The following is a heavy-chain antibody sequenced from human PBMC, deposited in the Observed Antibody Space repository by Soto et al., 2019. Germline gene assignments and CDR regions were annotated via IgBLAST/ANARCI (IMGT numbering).Heavy chain of an antibody. Sequence: EVQLVESGGGLVQPGGSLRLSCAASGFTFSSYSMNWVRQAPGKGLEWVSYISSSSSTIYYADSVKGRFTISRDNAKNSLYLQMNSLRAEDTAVYYCARETSGVPRSTGLYYYYYYMDVWGKGTTVTISS. D-gene: IGHD1-26*01. J-gene: IGHJ6*03. CDR1: GFTFSSYS. CDR2: ISSSSSTI. CDR3: ARETSGVPRSTGLYYYYYYMDV. V-gene: IGHV3-48*01.